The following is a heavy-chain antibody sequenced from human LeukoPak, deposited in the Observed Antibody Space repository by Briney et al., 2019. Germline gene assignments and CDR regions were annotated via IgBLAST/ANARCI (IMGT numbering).Heavy chain of an antibody. J-gene: IGHJ5*02. Sequence: GGSLRLSCAASGFTFSNYWMSWGRQAPGKGLEWVANIKQDGSEKYYVDSVKGRFTISRDNAKNSLYLQMNSLRAEDTAVYYCARDRALFDPWSQGTLVTVSS. D-gene: IGHD3-10*01. CDR3: ARDRALFDP. CDR1: GFTFSNYW. CDR2: IKQDGSEK. V-gene: IGHV3-7*04.